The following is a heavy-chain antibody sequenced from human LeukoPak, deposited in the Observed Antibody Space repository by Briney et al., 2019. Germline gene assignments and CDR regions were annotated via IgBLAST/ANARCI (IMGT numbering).Heavy chain of an antibody. CDR3: ARNQQLGGHSYYYYGMDV. Sequence: PGGSLRLSWVGSGFTSIAYALTWARQAPGKGLEWVSGISGGGVTTYYADSVKGRFTISRDNSKNTLYLQMNSLRADDTAIYYCARNQQLGGHSYYYYGMDVWGRGTTVTVSS. V-gene: IGHV3-23*01. J-gene: IGHJ6*02. CDR1: GFTSIAYA. D-gene: IGHD3-16*01. CDR2: ISGGGVTT.